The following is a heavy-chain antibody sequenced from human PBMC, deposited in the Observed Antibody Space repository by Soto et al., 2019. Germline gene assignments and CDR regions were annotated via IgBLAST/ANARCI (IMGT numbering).Heavy chain of an antibody. V-gene: IGHV1-69*13. Sequence: SVKVSCKASGGTFSSYAISWVRQAPGQGLEWMGGIIPIFGTANYAQKFQGRVTITADESTSTAYMELSSLRSEDTAVYYCARGPRPYYDILTGYFPYDPWGQGTLVTVSS. CDR3: ARGPRPYYDILTGYFPYDP. CDR1: GGTFSSYA. D-gene: IGHD3-9*01. J-gene: IGHJ5*02. CDR2: IIPIFGTA.